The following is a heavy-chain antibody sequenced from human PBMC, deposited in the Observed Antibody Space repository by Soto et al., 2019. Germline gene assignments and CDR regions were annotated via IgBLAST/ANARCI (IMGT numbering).Heavy chain of an antibody. D-gene: IGHD3-3*01. CDR2: VSDSGRTI. CDR3: ARVPPLYPAFDY. CDR1: GFTFRNYA. V-gene: IGHV3-48*03. J-gene: IGHJ4*02. Sequence: QTGGSLRLSCAASGFTFRNYAMSWVRQAPGKGLEWVSGVSDSGRTIYYADSVKGRFTISRDNAKNSLYLQMNSLRAEDTAVYYCARVPPLYPAFDYWGQGTLVTVSS.